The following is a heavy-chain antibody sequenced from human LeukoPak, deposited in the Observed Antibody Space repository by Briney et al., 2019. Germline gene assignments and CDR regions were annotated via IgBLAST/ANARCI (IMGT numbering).Heavy chain of an antibody. CDR3: ARHSGNPLDSRTQNWFDP. Sequence: PGGSLRLSCAASGFIFSSYGMSWVRQAPGKGLEWIGEIYHSGSTNYNPSLKSRVTISVDTSKNQFSLKLSSVTAADTAVYYCARHSGNPLDSRTQNWFDPWGQGTLVTVSS. CDR2: IYHSGST. J-gene: IGHJ5*02. D-gene: IGHD5-12*01. CDR1: GFIFSSYG. V-gene: IGHV4-4*02.